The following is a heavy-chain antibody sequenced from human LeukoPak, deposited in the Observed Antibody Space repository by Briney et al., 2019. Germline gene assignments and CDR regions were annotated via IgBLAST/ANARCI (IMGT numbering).Heavy chain of an antibody. V-gene: IGHV3-23*01. CDR2: LSGSGANT. J-gene: IGHJ6*02. Sequence: GGSLRLSCAASGFTFSIYAMSWVRQAPGKGLEWVSALSGSGANTYYADSVKGRFTISRDNSKNTLYLQVNSLSAEDTAVYYCAKGVGCSGGTCYSGHGMDVWGQGTTVTVSS. CDR1: GFTFSIYA. D-gene: IGHD2-15*01. CDR3: AKGVGCSGGTCYSGHGMDV.